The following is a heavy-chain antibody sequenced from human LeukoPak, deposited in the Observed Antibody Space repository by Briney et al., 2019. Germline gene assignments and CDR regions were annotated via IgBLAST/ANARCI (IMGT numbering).Heavy chain of an antibody. J-gene: IGHJ4*02. CDR1: GFTFSSYS. V-gene: IGHV3-21*01. D-gene: IGHD2-15*01. CDR3: AREYAGGSLDY. Sequence: GGSLRLSCAASGFTFSSYSMNWVRQAPGKGLEWVSSISSSSSYIYCADSVKGRFTISRDNAKNSLYLQMNSLRAEDTAVYYCAREYAGGSLDYWGQGTLVTVSS. CDR2: ISSSSSYI.